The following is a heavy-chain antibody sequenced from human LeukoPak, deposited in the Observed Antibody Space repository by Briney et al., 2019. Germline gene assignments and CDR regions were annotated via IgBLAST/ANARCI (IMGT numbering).Heavy chain of an antibody. CDR1: GGSISSRNSF. CDR2: IYHAGSK. CDR3: ARRESHSYAENWYIDL. V-gene: IGHV4-39*01. Sequence: SETLSLTCTVSGGSISSRNSFWGWIRQSPGKGLEWIGTIYHAGSKYYNPSLESRFAIYVDTSKNQFYLELTSVTAADMGVYYCARRESHSYAENWYIDLWGRGTLVTVSS. J-gene: IGHJ2*01. D-gene: IGHD5-18*01.